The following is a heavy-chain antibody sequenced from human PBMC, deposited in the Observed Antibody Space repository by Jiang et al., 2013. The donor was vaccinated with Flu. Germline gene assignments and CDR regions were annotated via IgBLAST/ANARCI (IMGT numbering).Heavy chain of an antibody. D-gene: IGHD2-8*01. J-gene: IGHJ6*02. CDR1: GYTFTSYA. CDR2: INTNTGNP. V-gene: IGHV7-4-1*01. CDR3: AGERLTCTNGVCYRTLFGMDV. Sequence: SGYTFTSYAMNWVRQAPGQGLEWMGWINTNTGNPTYAQGFTGRFVFSLDTSVSTAYLQICSLKAEDTAVYYCAGERLTCTNGVCYRTLFGMDVWGQGTTVTVSS.